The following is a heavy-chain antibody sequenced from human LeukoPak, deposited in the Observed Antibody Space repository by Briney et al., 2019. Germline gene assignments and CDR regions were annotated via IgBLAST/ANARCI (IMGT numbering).Heavy chain of an antibody. V-gene: IGHV4-39*01. J-gene: IGHJ4*02. CDR2: IYYSGST. D-gene: IGHD3-10*01. CDR3: ARSMVRGVIITFPPDY. Sequence: SETLSLTCTVSGGSISSSSYYWGWIRQPPGKGLEWIGSIYYSGSTYYNPSLKSRVTISVDTSKNQFSLKLSSVTAADTAVYYCARSMVRGVIITFPPDYWGQGTLVTVSS. CDR1: GGSISSSSYY.